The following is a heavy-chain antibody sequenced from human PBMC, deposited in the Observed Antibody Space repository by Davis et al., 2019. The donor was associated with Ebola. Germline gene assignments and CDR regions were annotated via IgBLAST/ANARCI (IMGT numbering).Heavy chain of an antibody. CDR1: GFTFSSYW. CDR2: CISDGSST. J-gene: IGHJ6*02. Sequence: ESLKIPCAAPGFTFSSYWLHSVRPAPGKVLVLVSRCISDGSSTSSADSVKGRFTISRDNAKNTLYLQMKRRRAEDTDVYYGARCRYRGIGLGFYYYDGMDVWGQGTTVTVSS. V-gene: IGHV3-74*01. D-gene: IGHD3-16*01. CDR3: ARCRYRGIGLGFYYYDGMDV.